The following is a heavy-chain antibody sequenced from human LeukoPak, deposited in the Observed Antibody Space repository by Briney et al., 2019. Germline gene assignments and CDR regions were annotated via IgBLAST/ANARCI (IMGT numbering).Heavy chain of an antibody. CDR2: ITGSSGST. V-gene: IGHV3-23*01. J-gene: IGHJ3*02. CDR3: AREDYYDILTGGDRAFDI. D-gene: IGHD3-9*01. CDR1: GFTFSTYA. Sequence: GGSLRLSCAASGFTFSTYAMSWVRQAPGKGLEWVSAITGSSGSTYYADSVKGRFTISRDNAKNTLYLQMNSLRAEDTAVYYCAREDYYDILTGGDRAFDIWGQGTMVTVSS.